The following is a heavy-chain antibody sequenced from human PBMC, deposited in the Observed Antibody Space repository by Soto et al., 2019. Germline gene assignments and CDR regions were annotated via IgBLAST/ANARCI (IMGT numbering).Heavy chain of an antibody. CDR2: ISAYNGNT. V-gene: IGHV1-18*01. Sequence: ASVKVSCKASGYTFTSYGISWVRQALGQGLEWMGWISAYNGNTNYAQKLQGRVTMTTDTSTSTAYMELRSLRSDDTAVYYCARASIFGVVITSNDYWGQGTLVTVSS. D-gene: IGHD3-3*02. CDR3: ARASIFGVVITSNDY. J-gene: IGHJ4*02. CDR1: GYTFTSYG.